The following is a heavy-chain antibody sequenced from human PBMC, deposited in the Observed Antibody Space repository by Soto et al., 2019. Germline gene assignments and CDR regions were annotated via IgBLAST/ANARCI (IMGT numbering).Heavy chain of an antibody. Sequence: SETLSLTCTVSGGSISSYYWSWIRQPPGKGLEWIGYIYYSGSTNYNPSLKSRVTISVDTSKNQFSLKLSSVTAADTAVYCCARAYSSGWYGNFEYWGQGTLVTVSS. CDR3: ARAYSSGWYGNFEY. V-gene: IGHV4-59*01. J-gene: IGHJ4*02. D-gene: IGHD6-19*01. CDR2: IYYSGST. CDR1: GGSISSYY.